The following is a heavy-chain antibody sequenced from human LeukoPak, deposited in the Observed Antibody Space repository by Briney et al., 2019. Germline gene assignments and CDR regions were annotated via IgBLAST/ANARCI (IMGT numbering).Heavy chain of an antibody. CDR2: IYSGGST. D-gene: IGHD3-9*01. CDR3: AREPLPYYDILTGYYI. Sequence: PGGSLRLSCAASGFTVSSNYMSWVRQAPGKGLEWVSVIYSGGSTYYADSVKGRFTISRDNSKNTLYLQMNSLRAKDTAVYYCAREPLPYYDILTGYYIWGQGTLVTVSS. CDR1: GFTVSSNY. J-gene: IGHJ4*02. V-gene: IGHV3-53*01.